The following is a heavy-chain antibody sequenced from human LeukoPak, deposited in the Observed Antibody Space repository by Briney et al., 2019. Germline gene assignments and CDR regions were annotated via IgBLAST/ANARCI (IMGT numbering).Heavy chain of an antibody. Sequence: GGSRRLSCAASGFTFSSYWMSCVSQAAGKGLGWEANIKQDGSEKYYVDSVKGRFTISRDNAQNSLCLQMNSLRVEDTAVYYCARVGGHCSGGSCYSPSTNFDYWGQGTLVTVSS. V-gene: IGHV3-7*01. CDR3: ARVGGHCSGGSCYSPSTNFDY. CDR1: GFTFSSYW. J-gene: IGHJ4*02. D-gene: IGHD2-15*01. CDR2: IKQDGSEK.